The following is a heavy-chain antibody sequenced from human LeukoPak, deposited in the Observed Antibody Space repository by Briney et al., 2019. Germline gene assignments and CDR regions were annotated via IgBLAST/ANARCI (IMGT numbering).Heavy chain of an antibody. CDR1: GFTFSSYG. CDR3: AKGVDILTGYATPDY. J-gene: IGHJ4*02. V-gene: IGHV3-30*02. Sequence: GGSLRLSCAASGFTFSSYGMHWVRQAPGKGLEWVAFIRYGGSNKYYADSVKGRFTISRDNSKNTLYLQMNSLRAEDTAVYYCAKGVDILTGYATPDYWGQGTLVTVSS. CDR2: IRYGGSNK. D-gene: IGHD3-9*01.